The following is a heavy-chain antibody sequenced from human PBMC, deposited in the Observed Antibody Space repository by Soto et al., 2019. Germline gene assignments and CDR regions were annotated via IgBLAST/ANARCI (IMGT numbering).Heavy chain of an antibody. V-gene: IGHV1-69*12. J-gene: IGHJ4*02. CDR2: IIPIFGTA. Sequence: QVQLVQSGAEVKKPGSSVKVYCKASGGTFSSYAISWVRQAPGQGLEWMGGIIPIFGTANYAQKFQGRVTITADESTSTAYMELSSLRSEDTAVYYCARGHGWESSSWFLHFDYWGQGTLVTVSS. CDR1: GGTFSSYA. D-gene: IGHD6-13*01. CDR3: ARGHGWESSSWFLHFDY.